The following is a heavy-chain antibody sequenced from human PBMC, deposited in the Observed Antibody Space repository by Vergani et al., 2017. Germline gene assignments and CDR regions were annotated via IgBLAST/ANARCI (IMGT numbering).Heavy chain of an antibody. CDR1: GGSIASGTYY. V-gene: IGHV4-61*02. CDR3: ARHRGDYDRGGMDV. CDR2: VYTGGSA. Sequence: QVQLQESGPRLVKPSQTLSLTCTVSGGSIASGTYYWTWIRQPAGKGLEWIGRVYTGGSAYYNPSLKSRVTISVDTSKNQFSLKLSSVTAADTAVYYCARHRGDYDRGGMDVWGQGTTVTVSS. D-gene: IGHD4-17*01. J-gene: IGHJ6*02.